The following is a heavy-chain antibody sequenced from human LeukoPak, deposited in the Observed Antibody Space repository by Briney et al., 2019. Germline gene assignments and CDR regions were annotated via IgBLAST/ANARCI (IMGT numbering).Heavy chain of an antibody. J-gene: IGHJ4*02. CDR2: IRQDGSEN. CDR3: ARWGRNYDILTGYYTNPYYFDY. D-gene: IGHD3-9*01. Sequence: GGSLRLSCAASGFIFSSYWMSWVRQAPGKGLEWVANIRQDGSENYYVDSVKGRFTISRDNAKNSLYLQMNSLRAEDTAVYYCARWGRNYDILTGYYTNPYYFDYWGQGTLVTVSS. CDR1: GFIFSSYW. V-gene: IGHV3-7*01.